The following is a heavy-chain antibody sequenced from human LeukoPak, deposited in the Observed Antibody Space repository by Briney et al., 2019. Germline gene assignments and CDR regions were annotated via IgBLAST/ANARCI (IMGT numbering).Heavy chain of an antibody. Sequence: TSETLSLTCAVYGGSFSGYYWSWIRQPPGKGLEWIGEINHSGSTNYNPSLKSRVTISVDTSRNQFSLKLSSVTAADTAVYYCASRTDFRIAVAGIAGNWFDPWGQGTLVTVSS. CDR3: ASRTDFRIAVAGIAGNWFDP. CDR2: INHSGST. V-gene: IGHV4-34*01. D-gene: IGHD6-19*01. J-gene: IGHJ5*02. CDR1: GGSFSGYY.